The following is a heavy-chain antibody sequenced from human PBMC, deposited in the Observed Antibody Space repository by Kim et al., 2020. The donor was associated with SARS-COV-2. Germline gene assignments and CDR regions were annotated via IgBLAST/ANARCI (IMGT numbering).Heavy chain of an antibody. V-gene: IGHV1-2*02. D-gene: IGHD1-26*01. CDR3: AREWELRGTGGGTKYYFDY. CDR2: INPNSGGT. CDR1: GYTFTGYY. Sequence: ASVKVSCKASGYTFTGYYMHWVRQAPGQGLEWMGWINPNSGGTNYAQKFQGRVTMTRDTSISTAYMELSRLRSDDTAVYYCAREWELRGTGGGTKYYFDYWGQGTLVTVSS. J-gene: IGHJ4*02.